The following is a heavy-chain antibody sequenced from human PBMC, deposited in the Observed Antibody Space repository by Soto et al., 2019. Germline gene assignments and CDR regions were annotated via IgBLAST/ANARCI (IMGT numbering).Heavy chain of an antibody. D-gene: IGHD5-12*01. CDR1: GDSISTYN. CDR2: IYYSGVT. V-gene: IGHV4-59*01. J-gene: IGHJ5*02. Sequence: SETLSLTCTVSGDSISTYNWGWIRQPPGRGLEWIGCIYYSGVTNYNPSLKSRVTISVDTPKNQLSLKLNSVTAADTAVYYCARVAADIASWLDPWGQGTLVTVSS. CDR3: ARVAADIASWLDP.